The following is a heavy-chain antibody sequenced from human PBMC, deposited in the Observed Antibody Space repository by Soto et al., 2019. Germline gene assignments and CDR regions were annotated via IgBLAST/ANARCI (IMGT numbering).Heavy chain of an antibody. Sequence: ASGKVSCKASGYTCTRYGICWVRQAPGQGLEWMGWISGYNGDTNYAQKFQGRVSMTIDTSTTTAYMELRSLTSDDTAVYYCAKHGPPPSYYYGLDVWG. V-gene: IGHV1-18*01. J-gene: IGHJ6*02. CDR3: AKHGPPPSYYYGLDV. CDR2: ISGYNGDT. CDR1: GYTCTRYG.